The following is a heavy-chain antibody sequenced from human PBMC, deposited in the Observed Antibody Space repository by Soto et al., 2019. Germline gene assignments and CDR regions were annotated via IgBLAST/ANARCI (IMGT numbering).Heavy chain of an antibody. Sequence: QVHLVQSGAEVKKPGASVKVSCMASGYNFIAQNIHWVRQAPGLGLAWMGKMNPNSGGSDYAQELQGRVTVTRATSISTVYMELTSLKSDDTAVYYCARERHLNSPSDAFDLWGQGTMVIVSS. CDR1: GYNFIAQN. J-gene: IGHJ3*01. CDR3: ARERHLNSPSDAFDL. CDR2: MNPNSGGS. D-gene: IGHD1-7*01. V-gene: IGHV1-2*02.